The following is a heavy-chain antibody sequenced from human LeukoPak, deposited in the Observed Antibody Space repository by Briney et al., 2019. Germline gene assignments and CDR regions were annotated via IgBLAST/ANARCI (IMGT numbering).Heavy chain of an antibody. Sequence: GGSLRLSCAASGFSISNSAMSWIRQAPGKGLEWVSLIVASSGSTFYADSVKGRFTISRDSSKNTLYLQMNSLRAEDMAVYYCAKGAYDYIEMGYFDYWGQGTLVTVSS. J-gene: IGHJ4*02. CDR3: AKGAYDYIEMGYFDY. D-gene: IGHD5-12*01. CDR1: GFSISNSA. CDR2: IVASSGST. V-gene: IGHV3-23*01.